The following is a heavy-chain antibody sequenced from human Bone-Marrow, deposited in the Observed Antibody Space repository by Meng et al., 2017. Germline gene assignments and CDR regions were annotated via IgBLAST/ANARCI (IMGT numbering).Heavy chain of an antibody. CDR3: ARGTRPLLFQH. CDR2: INHSGST. D-gene: IGHD1-1*01. Sequence: QVQLQESGPGLVKPSETLSLTCAVYGGSFSGYYWSWIRQPPGKGLEWIGEINHSGSTNYNPSLKSRVTISVDTSKNQFSLKLSSVTAADTAVYYCARGTRPLLFQHWGQGTLVTVFS. V-gene: IGHV4-34*01. J-gene: IGHJ1*01. CDR1: GGSFSGYY.